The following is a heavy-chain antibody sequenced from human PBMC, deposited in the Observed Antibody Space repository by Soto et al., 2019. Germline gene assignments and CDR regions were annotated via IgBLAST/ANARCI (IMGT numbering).Heavy chain of an antibody. Sequence: PEASSKVSCKASGYTFTNYGFTWVRQAPGQGLEWMGWISAYNGNANYGQNFQGRVTMTTDTATSTAHMELRSLRYDDTAIYYCARGSRFDWFDPWGQGTLVTVSS. D-gene: IGHD3-3*01. J-gene: IGHJ5*02. CDR3: ARGSRFDWFDP. V-gene: IGHV1-18*04. CDR2: ISAYNGNA. CDR1: GYTFTNYG.